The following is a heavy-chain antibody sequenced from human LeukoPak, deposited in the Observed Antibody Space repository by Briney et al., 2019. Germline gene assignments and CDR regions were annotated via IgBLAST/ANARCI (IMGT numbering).Heavy chain of an antibody. V-gene: IGHV4-59*01. D-gene: IGHD2-2*01. J-gene: IGHJ4*02. CDR3: ARVYQSAEYYFDY. CDR2: IYYTGST. Sequence: PSETLSLTCTVSGVSIDSYYWSWIRQPPGKGLEWIGCIYYTGSTEYHPSLKSRVTISLDTSKNQFSLKLTSVTAADTAVYYCARVYQSAEYYFDYWGQGNLVSVSS. CDR1: GVSIDSYY.